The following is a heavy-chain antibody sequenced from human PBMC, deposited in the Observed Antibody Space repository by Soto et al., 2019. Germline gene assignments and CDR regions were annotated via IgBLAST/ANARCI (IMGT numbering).Heavy chain of an antibody. CDR2: IYYSGST. V-gene: IGHV4-59*08. CDR1: GGSISSYY. J-gene: IGHJ5*02. CDR3: ARLIAAAGTGDNWFDP. D-gene: IGHD6-13*01. Sequence: QVQLRESGPGLVKPSETLSLTCTVSGGSISSYYWSWIRQPPGKGLEWIGYIYYSGSTNYNPSLKSRVTISVDTSKNQFSLKLSSVTAADTAVYYCARLIAAAGTGDNWFDPWGQGTLVTVSS.